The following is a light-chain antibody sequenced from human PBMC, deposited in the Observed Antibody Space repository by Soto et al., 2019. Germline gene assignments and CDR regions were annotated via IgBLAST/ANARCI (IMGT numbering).Light chain of an antibody. CDR1: QGISSA. CDR2: DAS. V-gene: IGKV1-13*02. CDR3: QQFNSYPRT. Sequence: AIQLTQSPSSLSASVGDRVTITCRASQGISSALAWYQQKPGQAPKLLIYDASSLESGVPSRFSGCGSGTDFTLTISSLQPEDFATYYCQQFNSYPRTFGPGTKVDIK. J-gene: IGKJ3*01.